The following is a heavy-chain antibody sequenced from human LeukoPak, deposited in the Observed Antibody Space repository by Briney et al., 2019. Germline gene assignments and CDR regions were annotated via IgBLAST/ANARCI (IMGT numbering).Heavy chain of an antibody. CDR3: ARANTYYYDSSGYPEYFQH. J-gene: IGHJ1*01. D-gene: IGHD3-22*01. Sequence: ASVKVSCKASGYTFTSYGISWVRQAPEQGLEWMGWISAYNGNTNYAQKLQGRVTMTTDTSTSTAYMELRSLRSDDTAVYYCARANTYYYDSSGYPEYFQHWGQGTLVTVSS. CDR2: ISAYNGNT. V-gene: IGHV1-18*01. CDR1: GYTFTSYG.